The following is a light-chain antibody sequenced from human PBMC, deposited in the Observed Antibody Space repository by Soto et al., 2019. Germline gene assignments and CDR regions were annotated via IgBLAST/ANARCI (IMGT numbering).Light chain of an antibody. J-gene: IGLJ2*01. CDR2: DVS. CDR3: ISYTSSSTLVV. CDR1: SSDVGGYSF. Sequence: QSALTQPASVSGSPGQSITISCTGTSSDVGGYSFVSWYQQHPGKAPNLMIYDVSNRPSGVSNRFSGSKSGNTASLTTSGLQAEDEADYYCISYTSSSTLVVFGGGTTPTVL. V-gene: IGLV2-14*01.